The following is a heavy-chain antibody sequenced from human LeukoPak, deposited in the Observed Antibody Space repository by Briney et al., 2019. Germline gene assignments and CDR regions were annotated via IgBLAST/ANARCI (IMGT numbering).Heavy chain of an antibody. CDR1: GFTFSSYG. J-gene: IGHJ6*02. Sequence: GGSLRLSCAASGFTFSSYGMYWVRQAPGKGLEWVAVILYDGSNQYYADSVKGRFTISRDNSKNTVDLQMNSLRGEDTAVYYCAKVRSPLYYYYAMDAWGQGTTVTVSS. V-gene: IGHV3-30*18. CDR3: AKVRSPLYYYYAMDA. CDR2: ILYDGSNQ.